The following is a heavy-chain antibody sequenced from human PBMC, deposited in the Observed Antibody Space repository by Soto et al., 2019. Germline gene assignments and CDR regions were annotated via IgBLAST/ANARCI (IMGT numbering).Heavy chain of an antibody. CDR1: GGSISSYY. D-gene: IGHD3-3*01. J-gene: IGHJ5*02. Sequence: QTLSLTCTVSGGSISSYYWSWIRQPPGKGLEWIGYIYYSGSTNYNPSLKSRVTISVDTSKNQFSLKLSSVTAADTAVYYCARDPGGPNYDLAFDPWGQGTLVTVSS. V-gene: IGHV4-59*01. CDR2: IYYSGST. CDR3: ARDPGGPNYDLAFDP.